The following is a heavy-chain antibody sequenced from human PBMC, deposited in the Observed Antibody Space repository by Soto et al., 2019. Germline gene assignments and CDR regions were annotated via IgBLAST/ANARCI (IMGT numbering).Heavy chain of an antibody. CDR2: LFHSGST. CDR3: ARMGYCSGGRCYPAYYGMDV. Sequence: QVQLQESGPGLVKPSGTLSLTCAVSGGSISTSDWWSWVRQPPGTGLEWIGELFHSGSTHYNPSLRGRVSISVDKSKSQFSLKLTSVTAADTAVYYCARMGYCSGGRCYPAYYGMDVWGQGTTVTVSS. J-gene: IGHJ6*02. V-gene: IGHV4-4*02. D-gene: IGHD2-15*01. CDR1: GGSISTSDW.